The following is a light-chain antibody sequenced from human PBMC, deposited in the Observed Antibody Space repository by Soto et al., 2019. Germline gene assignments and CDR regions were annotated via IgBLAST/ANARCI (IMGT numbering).Light chain of an antibody. CDR1: QTVSTN. CDR3: QQYNNWPRT. V-gene: IGKV3-15*01. J-gene: IGKJ1*01. CDR2: GAS. Sequence: EIMMTQSPVTLSVSPGEGATLSCRASQTVSTNLAWYQLKPGQAPRLLLYGASTRATGIPARFSGSGSGTEFTLTISSLQSEDVAVYYCQQYNNWPRTFGQGT.